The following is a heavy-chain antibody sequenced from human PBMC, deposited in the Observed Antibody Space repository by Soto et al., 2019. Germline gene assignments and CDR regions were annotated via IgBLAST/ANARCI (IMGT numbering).Heavy chain of an antibody. CDR2: INPSGGGT. CDR1: GYTFTSYY. V-gene: IGHV1-46*01. J-gene: IGHJ5*02. D-gene: IGHD2-2*01. CDR3: ARTGDIVVVPAAHTWFDP. Sequence: VSCKASGYTFTSYYMHWVRQAPGQGLEWMGIINPSGGGTSYAQKFQGRVTMTRDTSTSTVYMELSSLRSEDTAVYYCARTGDIVVVPAAHTWFDPWGQGTLVTVSS.